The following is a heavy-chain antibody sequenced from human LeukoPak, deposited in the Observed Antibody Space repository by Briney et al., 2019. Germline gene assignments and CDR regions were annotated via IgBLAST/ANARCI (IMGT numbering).Heavy chain of an antibody. CDR3: ARDRASVAFDY. V-gene: IGHV3-48*01. Sequence: GGSLRLSCAASGFTFTTYSINWVRQAPGKGLEWVSFISGTDATIQYADSVKGRFTISRDNAKNSVSLQMNSLRAEDTATYYCARDRASVAFDYWGQGTLVTVSS. D-gene: IGHD6-19*01. J-gene: IGHJ4*02. CDR2: ISGTDATI. CDR1: GFTFTTYS.